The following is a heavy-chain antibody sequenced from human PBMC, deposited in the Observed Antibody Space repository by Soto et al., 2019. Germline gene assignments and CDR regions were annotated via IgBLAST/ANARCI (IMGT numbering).Heavy chain of an antibody. D-gene: IGHD1-20*01. CDR1: GGSMSNGYYY. Sequence: PSETLSLTCTVSGGSMSNGYYYWSWVRQNPGKGLEWIGHIYHSGRTYYNPSLKSRVGILVDTSKNQFSLTLNSVTAADTAVYYCARWVEVSLDYFDSWGQGTPVTVSS. V-gene: IGHV4-31*03. J-gene: IGHJ4*02. CDR2: IYHSGRT. CDR3: ARWVEVSLDYFDS.